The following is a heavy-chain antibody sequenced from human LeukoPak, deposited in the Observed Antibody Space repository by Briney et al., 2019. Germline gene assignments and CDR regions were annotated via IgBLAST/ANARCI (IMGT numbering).Heavy chain of an antibody. V-gene: IGHV3-30*01. CDR1: GFTFSRYA. J-gene: IGHJ3*02. CDR3: AGDLGTRPFDI. D-gene: IGHD4-23*01. CDR2: ISYDGSNK. Sequence: HPGRSLKLSCAASGFTFSRYAMHWVRQAPGKGLEWVAVISYDGSNKYYADSVKGRFTISRDNSKNTLYLQMDSLRAEDTAVCYCAGDLGTRPFDIWGQGTIVTVSS.